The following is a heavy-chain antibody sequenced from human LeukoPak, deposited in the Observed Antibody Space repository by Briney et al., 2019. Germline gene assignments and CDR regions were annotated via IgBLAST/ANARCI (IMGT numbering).Heavy chain of an antibody. D-gene: IGHD6-13*01. J-gene: IGHJ4*02. V-gene: IGHV3-48*01. CDR3: ARVNGYSSSWRRLDFDY. CDR2: ISSSSSTI. CDR1: GFTFSSYS. Sequence: GGSLRLSCAASGFTFSSYSMNWVRQAPGKGLEWVSYISSSSSTIYYADSVKGRFTISRDNAKNSLYLQMNSLRAEDTAVYYCARVNGYSSSWRRLDFDYWGQGTLVTVSS.